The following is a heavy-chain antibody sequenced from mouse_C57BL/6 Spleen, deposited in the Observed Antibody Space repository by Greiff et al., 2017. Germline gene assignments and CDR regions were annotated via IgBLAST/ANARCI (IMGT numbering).Heavy chain of an antibody. CDR2: LDPSDSYT. V-gene: IGHV1-69*01. CDR3: ARRYYGSSYAMDY. J-gene: IGHJ4*01. Sequence: QVQLQQPGAELVMPGASVKLSCKASGYTFTSYWMHWVKQRPGQGLEWIGELDPSDSYTNYNQKFKGKSTLTVDKSSSTAYMQRSSLTSEDSAVYYCARRYYGSSYAMDYWGQGTSVTVSS. D-gene: IGHD1-1*01. CDR1: GYTFTSYW.